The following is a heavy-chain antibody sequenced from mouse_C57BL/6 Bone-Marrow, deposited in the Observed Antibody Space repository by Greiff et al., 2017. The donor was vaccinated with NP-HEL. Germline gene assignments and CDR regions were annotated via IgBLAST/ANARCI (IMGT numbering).Heavy chain of an antibody. CDR1: GFTFSDYY. D-gene: IGHD2-14*01. Sequence: EVKLQESGGGLVQPGGSLKLSCAASGFTFSDYYMYWVRQTPEKRLEWVAYISNGGGSTYYPDTVKGRFTISRDNAKNTLYLQMSRLKSEDTAMYYCARQRYLYWYFDVWGTGTTVTVSS. CDR2: ISNGGGST. CDR3: ARQRYLYWYFDV. J-gene: IGHJ1*03. V-gene: IGHV5-12*01.